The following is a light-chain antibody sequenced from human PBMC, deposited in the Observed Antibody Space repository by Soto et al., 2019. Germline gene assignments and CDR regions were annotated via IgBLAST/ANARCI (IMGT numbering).Light chain of an antibody. V-gene: IGKV3-20*01. CDR1: QSVSSSY. Sequence: EIVLTQSPGTLSLSPGERATLSCRASQSVSSSYLAWYQQKPGQSPSLLIYGAYSRATGIPDRFSGSGSGTDFTLTISRLEPEDFSVYYCQHYRSSLTFGGGTKVEIK. J-gene: IGKJ4*01. CDR2: GAY. CDR3: QHYRSSLT.